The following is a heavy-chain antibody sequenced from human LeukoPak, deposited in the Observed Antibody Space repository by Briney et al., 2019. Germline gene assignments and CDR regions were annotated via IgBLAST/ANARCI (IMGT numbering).Heavy chain of an antibody. V-gene: IGHV4-34*01. Sequence: KTSETLSLTCAVYGGSFSGYYWSWIRQPPGKGLEWLGEINHSGSTNYNPSLKSRVTISVDTSKNQFSLKLSSVTAADTAVYYCARVSRVVPAATGWGAFDIWGQGTMVTVSS. CDR3: ARVSRVVPAATGWGAFDI. CDR2: INHSGST. J-gene: IGHJ3*02. D-gene: IGHD2-2*01. CDR1: GGSFSGYY.